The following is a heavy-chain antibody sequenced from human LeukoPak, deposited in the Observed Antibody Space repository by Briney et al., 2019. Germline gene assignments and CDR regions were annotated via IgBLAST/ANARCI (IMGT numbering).Heavy chain of an antibody. D-gene: IGHD6-13*01. J-gene: IGHJ4*02. Sequence: SVKVSCKASGGTFSSYAISWVRQAPGQGLEWMGGIIPIFGTANYAQKFQGRVTITTDESTSTVYMELSSLRSEDTAVYYCASVGIAAADRAFDYWGQGTLVTVSS. CDR3: ASVGIAAADRAFDY. CDR2: IIPIFGTA. V-gene: IGHV1-69*05. CDR1: GGTFSSYA.